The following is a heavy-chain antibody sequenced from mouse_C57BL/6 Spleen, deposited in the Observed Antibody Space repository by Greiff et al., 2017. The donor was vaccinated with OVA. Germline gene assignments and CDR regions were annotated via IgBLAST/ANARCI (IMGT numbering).Heavy chain of an antibody. V-gene: IGHV1-52*01. D-gene: IGHD2-5*01. J-gene: IGHJ4*01. CDR3: ASLYYSNSLDY. CDR2: IDPSDSET. CDR1: GYTFTSYW. Sequence: QVQLQQPGAELVRPGSSVKLSCKASGYTFTSYWMHWVKQRPIQGLEWIGNIDPSDSETHYNQKFKDKATLTVEKSSSTAYMQLSSLTSEDSAVYYCASLYYSNSLDYWGQGTSVTVSS.